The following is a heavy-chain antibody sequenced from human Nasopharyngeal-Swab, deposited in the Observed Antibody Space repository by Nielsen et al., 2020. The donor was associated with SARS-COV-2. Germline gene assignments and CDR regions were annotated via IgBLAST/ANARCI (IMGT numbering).Heavy chain of an antibody. D-gene: IGHD6-19*01. CDR1: GFTFSSYW. CDR3: ARIGGIAVAADGFDY. CDR2: IKQDGSEK. V-gene: IGHV3-7*05. Sequence: GGSLRLSCAASGFTFSSYWMSWVRQAPGKGLEWVANIKQDGSEKYYVDSVKGRFTISRDNAKNSLYLQMNSLRAEDTAVYYCARIGGIAVAADGFDYWGQGTLVTVPQ. J-gene: IGHJ4*02.